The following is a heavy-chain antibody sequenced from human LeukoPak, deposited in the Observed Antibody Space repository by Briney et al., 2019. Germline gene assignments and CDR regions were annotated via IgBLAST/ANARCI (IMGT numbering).Heavy chain of an antibody. CDR1: GFTFGDAW. Sequence: GGSLRLSCAASGFTFGDAWMSWVRRAPGRGLGWVGPIKRKTDRGTTDYDAPVKRRFTISRDDSNNTLYLQMNSLKTADTAVYYSATPYNGSPIDYWGQGTLVTVSS. V-gene: IGHV3-15*01. J-gene: IGHJ4*02. CDR2: IKRKTDRGTT. D-gene: IGHD1-26*01. CDR3: ATPYNGSPIDY.